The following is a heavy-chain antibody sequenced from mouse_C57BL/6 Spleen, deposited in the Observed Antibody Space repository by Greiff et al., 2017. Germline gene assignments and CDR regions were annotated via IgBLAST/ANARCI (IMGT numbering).Heavy chain of an antibody. CDR2: IYPGDGDT. J-gene: IGHJ4*01. D-gene: IGHD1-1*01. CDR3: ARAVYYYAMDY. V-gene: IGHV1-80*01. CDR1: GYAFSSYW. Sequence: VQLQQSGAELVKPGASVKISCKASGYAFSSYWMNWVKQRPGKGLEWIGQIYPGDGDTNYNGKFKGKATLTADKSSSTAYMQLSSLTSEDSAVYFCARAVYYYAMDYWGQGTSVTVSS.